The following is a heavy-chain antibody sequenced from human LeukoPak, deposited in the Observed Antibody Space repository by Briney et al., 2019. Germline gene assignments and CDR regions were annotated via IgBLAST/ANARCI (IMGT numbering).Heavy chain of an antibody. J-gene: IGHJ4*02. CDR2: IYYSGST. CDR1: GGSISSYY. CDR3: ARLLDGSGSYPYYFDY. Sequence: SETLSLTCTVSGGSISSYYWSWIRQPPGKGLEWIGYIYYSGSTNYNPSLKSRVTISVDTSKNQFSLKLSSVTAADTAVYYCARLLDGSGSYPYYFDYWGQGTLVTVSS. D-gene: IGHD3-10*01. V-gene: IGHV4-59*01.